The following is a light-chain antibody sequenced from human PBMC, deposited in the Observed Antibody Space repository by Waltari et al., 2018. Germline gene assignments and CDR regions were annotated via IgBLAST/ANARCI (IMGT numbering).Light chain of an antibody. CDR1: QGINTY. CDR3: QQLATYPIT. Sequence: IQLTQSPSSLSTSVGDRVTITCRASQGINTYLALYQQKSGKAPKLLIYAASTLQSGVPSRFSGSGSGTDFTLTISSLQPEDFATYYCQQLATYPITSGQGT. J-gene: IGKJ5*01. CDR2: AAS. V-gene: IGKV1-9*01.